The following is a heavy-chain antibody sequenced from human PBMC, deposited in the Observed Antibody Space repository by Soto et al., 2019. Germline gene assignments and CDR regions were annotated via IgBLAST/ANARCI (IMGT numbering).Heavy chain of an antibody. V-gene: IGHV4-30-4*01. CDR3: ARLFAYYDKEPGAFDI. J-gene: IGHJ3*02. CDR2: IYYSGTS. CDR1: GGSIRSDDYY. D-gene: IGHD3-16*01. Sequence: NPSETLSLTCSVSGGSIRSDDYYWSWIRQPPGKGLEWIGYIYYSGTSYYNPSLKSRLIISVDTSKNQFSLELTSVTAADTAMYYCARLFAYYDKEPGAFDIWGQGTMVTVSS.